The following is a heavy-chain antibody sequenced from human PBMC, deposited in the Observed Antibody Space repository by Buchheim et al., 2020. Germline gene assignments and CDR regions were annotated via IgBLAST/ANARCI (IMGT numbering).Heavy chain of an antibody. CDR1: GFTFSSYS. D-gene: IGHD2-2*02. CDR3: ARDRGYCSSTSCYNLYYYYYGMDV. CDR2: ISSSSSTI. V-gene: IGHV3-48*01. J-gene: IGHJ6*02. Sequence: EVQLVESGGGLVQPGGSLRLSCAASGFTFSSYSMNWVRQAPGKGLEWASYISSSSSTIYYADSVKGRFTISRDNAKNSLYLQMNSLRAEDTAVYYCARDRGYCSSTSCYNLYYYYYGMDVWGQGTT.